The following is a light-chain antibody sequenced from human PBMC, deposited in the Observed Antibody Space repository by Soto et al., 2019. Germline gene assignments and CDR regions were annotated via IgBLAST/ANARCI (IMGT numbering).Light chain of an antibody. V-gene: IGKV3-20*01. Sequence: EIVLTQSPGTLSLSPGERATLSCRASQSVSDMYLAWYQQKPGQAPRLLIYASNRATGIPDRFSGSGSGTDFTLTISRLEPEDSAVYYWQHYGTSALFGPGTKVEIK. CDR3: QHYGTSAL. CDR2: AS. J-gene: IGKJ3*01. CDR1: QSVSDMY.